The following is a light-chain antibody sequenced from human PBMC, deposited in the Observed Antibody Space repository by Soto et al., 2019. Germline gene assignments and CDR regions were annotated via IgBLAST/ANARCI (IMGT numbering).Light chain of an antibody. CDR2: KAS. CDR3: QQYNSYSKT. Sequence: EIQMTQSPYTLSASVGDRVTITCRASQSISSWLAWYQQKPGKAPKLLIYKASSLESGVPSRFSGSGSGTEFTLTISSLQPDDFATYYCQQYNSYSKTFGQGTKVDIK. V-gene: IGKV1-5*03. CDR1: QSISSW. J-gene: IGKJ1*01.